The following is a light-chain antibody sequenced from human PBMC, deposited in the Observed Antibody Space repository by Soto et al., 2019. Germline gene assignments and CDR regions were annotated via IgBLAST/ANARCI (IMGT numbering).Light chain of an antibody. J-gene: IGLJ2*01. CDR3: AAWDDRLNGVV. CDR2: SNN. V-gene: IGLV1-44*01. CDR1: NSNIGSNA. Sequence: QSVLTQPPSASGTPGQRVTISCSGSNSNIGSNAVNWYLQLPGTAPKVFIYSNNQRPSGVPDRVSGSKSGTSASLAISGLQSEDEADYYCAAWDDRLNGVVFGGGTKLTVL.